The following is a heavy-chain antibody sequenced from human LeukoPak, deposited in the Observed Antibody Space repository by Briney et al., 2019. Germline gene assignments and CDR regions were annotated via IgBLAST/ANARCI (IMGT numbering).Heavy chain of an antibody. CDR1: GYTFTGYY. V-gene: IGHV1-2*02. CDR2: IYPNSGAT. Sequence: ASVKVSCKASGYTFTGYYMHWVRQAPGQGLEWMGYIYPNSGATKYAQQFQGRVTMTRDTSISTAYMELSRLRSDDTAVYYCGTLLSNGPFDYWGQGSLVTVSS. CDR3: GTLLSNGPFDY. J-gene: IGHJ4*02.